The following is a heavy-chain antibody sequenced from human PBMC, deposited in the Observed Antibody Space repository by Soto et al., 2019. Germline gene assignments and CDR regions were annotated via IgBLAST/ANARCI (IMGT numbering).Heavy chain of an antibody. CDR2: VHYSGST. V-gene: IGHV4-59*01. CDR3: ARRWSGTDY. CDR1: GGSFSNYY. J-gene: IGHJ4*02. Sequence: QVQLQESGPGLVKPSETLSLTCTVSGGSFSNYYWSWIRQSPGKGLEWIGYVHYSGSTNYNPSLKSRVTISLDTSNNQFFLRLTFVTAADTAVYYCARRWSGTDYWGQGTLVTVSS. D-gene: IGHD3-10*01.